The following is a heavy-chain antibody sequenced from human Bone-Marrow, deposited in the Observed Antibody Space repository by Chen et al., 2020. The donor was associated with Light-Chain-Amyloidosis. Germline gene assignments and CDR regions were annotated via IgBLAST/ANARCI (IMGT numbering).Heavy chain of an antibody. CDR3: AKDVGPGTTRYFED. D-gene: IGHD1-7*01. Sequence: EVQLVASGGGLVQPGRSLRLSCAAPGFTFEYSAMHWVRQAPGKGLEWVAGISWNSYSIAYADSVKGRFTLFRDNAKNSLFLQMNSLRAEDTALYYCAKDVGPGTTRYFEDWGQGTLVTVSS. V-gene: IGHV3-9*01. CDR2: ISWNSYSI. CDR1: GFTFEYSA. J-gene: IGHJ4*02.